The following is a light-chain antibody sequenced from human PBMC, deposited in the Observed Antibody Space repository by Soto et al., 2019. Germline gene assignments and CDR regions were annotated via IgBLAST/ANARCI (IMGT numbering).Light chain of an antibody. CDR2: RDK. CDR1: NIGSKN. CDR3: QVWDTSSTGYV. J-gene: IGLJ1*01. Sequence: SYELTQPPSVSVALGQTARITCGGNNIGSKNVHWYQQRPGQAPVLVIYRDKKRPSGIPERFSGSKSENTATLTISRAQAGDEGEYYCQVWDTSSTGYVFGTGTKDTVL. V-gene: IGLV3-9*01.